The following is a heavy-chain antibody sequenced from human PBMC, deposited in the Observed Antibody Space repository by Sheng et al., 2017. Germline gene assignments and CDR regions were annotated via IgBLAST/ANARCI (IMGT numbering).Heavy chain of an antibody. CDR2: ISSSSSYT. Sequence: PGGSLRLSCAASGFTFSDYYMSWIRQAPGKGLEWVSYISSSSSYTNYADSVKGRFTISRDNAKNSLYLQMNSLRAEDTAVYYCARDGDTRSVFYTHSYYFDYWGQGTLVTVSS. CDR3: ARDGDTRSVFYTHSYYFDY. CDR1: GFTFSDYY. V-gene: IGHV3-11*05. D-gene: IGHD3-16*01. J-gene: IGHJ4*02.